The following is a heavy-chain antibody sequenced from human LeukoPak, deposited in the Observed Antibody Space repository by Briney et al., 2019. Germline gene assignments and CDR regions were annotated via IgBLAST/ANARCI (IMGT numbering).Heavy chain of an antibody. D-gene: IGHD3-22*01. Sequence: SETLSLTCTVSGGSISSSSYYWSWIRQPPGKGLEWIGYIYYRGSTNYNPSLKSRVTISVDTSKNQFSLKLSSVTAADTAVYYCARGGSSGYYYDYWGQGTLVTVSS. CDR1: GGSISSSSYY. V-gene: IGHV4-61*01. CDR3: ARGGSSGYYYDY. CDR2: IYYRGST. J-gene: IGHJ4*02.